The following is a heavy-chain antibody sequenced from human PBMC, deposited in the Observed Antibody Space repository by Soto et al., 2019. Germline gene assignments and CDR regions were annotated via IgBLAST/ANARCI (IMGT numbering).Heavy chain of an antibody. CDR1: GYSFTSYW. CDR2: IYPGDSDT. D-gene: IGHD2-2*01. Sequence: GESLKISCKSSGYSFTSYWIAWVRQMPGKGLEWMGIIYPGDSDTRYSPSFQGQVTISVDKSISTAYLQWSSLKASDTAIYYCAKRGKESTRSFWFDPWGQGXLVTVYS. V-gene: IGHV5-51*01. CDR3: AKRGKESTRSFWFDP. J-gene: IGHJ5*02.